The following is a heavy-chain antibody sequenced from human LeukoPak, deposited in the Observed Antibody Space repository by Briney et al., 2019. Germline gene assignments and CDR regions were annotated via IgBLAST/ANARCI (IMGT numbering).Heavy chain of an antibody. J-gene: IGHJ3*02. CDR2: IKKDGSEK. Sequence: GGSLRLSCAASGFTVSSNYMSWVRQAPGKGLEWVANIKKDGSEKYYVDSVKGRFAISRDNAKKLVYLQMNSLRAEDTALYYCARDPWHGALDTWGQGTMVTVSS. V-gene: IGHV3-7*01. CDR3: ARDPWHGALDT. CDR1: GFTVSSNY.